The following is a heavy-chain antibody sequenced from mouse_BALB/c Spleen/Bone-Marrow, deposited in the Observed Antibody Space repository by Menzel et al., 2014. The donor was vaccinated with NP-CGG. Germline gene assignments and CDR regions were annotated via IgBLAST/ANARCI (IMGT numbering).Heavy chain of an antibody. V-gene: IGHV14-3*02. CDR1: GFNIKDTY. Sequence: EVKLMESGAELVKPGASVKLSCTASGFNIKDTYMHWVKQRPEQGLEWIGRIDPANGNTKYDPKFQGKATITADTSSNTAYLQHSSLTSEDTAVYYCARWLPLAYWGQGTLVTVSA. J-gene: IGHJ3*01. CDR3: ARWLPLAY. CDR2: IDPANGNT. D-gene: IGHD2-2*01.